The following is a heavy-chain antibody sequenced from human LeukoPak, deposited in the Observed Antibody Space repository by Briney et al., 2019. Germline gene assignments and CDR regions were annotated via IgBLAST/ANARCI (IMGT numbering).Heavy chain of an antibody. Sequence: GESLKISCKGSGYSFTSYWIDCVRQMPGKGLEWMGIIYPGDSDTRYSPSFQGQVTISADKSISTAYLQWSSLKASDTAMYYCARIKEQWLAYFDYWGQGTLVTVSS. CDR1: GYSFTSYW. CDR3: ARIKEQWLAYFDY. D-gene: IGHD6-19*01. J-gene: IGHJ4*02. CDR2: IYPGDSDT. V-gene: IGHV5-51*01.